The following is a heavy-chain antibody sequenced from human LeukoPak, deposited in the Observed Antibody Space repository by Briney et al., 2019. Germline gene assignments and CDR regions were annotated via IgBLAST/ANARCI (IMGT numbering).Heavy chain of an antibody. Sequence: PSQTLSLTCTVSGGSISSGGYYWSWIRQHPGKGLEWIGYIYYSGSTYYNPSLKSRVTISVDTSKNQFSLKLSSVTAADTAMYYCAREIYGGNSGLDYWGQGTLVTVSS. V-gene: IGHV4-31*03. CDR1: GGSISSGGYY. CDR3: AREIYGGNSGLDY. D-gene: IGHD4-23*01. CDR2: IYYSGST. J-gene: IGHJ4*02.